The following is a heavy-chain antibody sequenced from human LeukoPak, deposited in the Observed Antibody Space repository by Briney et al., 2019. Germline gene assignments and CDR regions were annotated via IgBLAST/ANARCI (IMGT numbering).Heavy chain of an antibody. CDR2: ISSSSSYI. CDR3: ARVGSGWYYYYHYMDV. CDR1: GFTFSSYS. Sequence: GGSLRLSCAASGFTFSSYSMNWVRQAPGKGLEWVSSISSSSSYIYYADSVKGRFTISRDNAKNSLYLQMNSLRAEDTAVYYCARVGSGWYYYYHYMDVWGKGTTVTVSS. D-gene: IGHD6-19*01. J-gene: IGHJ6*03. V-gene: IGHV3-21*01.